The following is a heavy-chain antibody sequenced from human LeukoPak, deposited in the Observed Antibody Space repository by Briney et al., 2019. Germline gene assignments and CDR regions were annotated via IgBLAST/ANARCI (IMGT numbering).Heavy chain of an antibody. CDR1: GGSISSYY. J-gene: IGHJ4*02. CDR2: ISYRGST. CDR3: ASGYNYASRFDF. D-gene: IGHD5-18*01. V-gene: IGHV4-59*08. Sequence: SETLSLTCTVSGGSISSYYWNWFRQPPGKGLEWIGYISYRGSTNYNPSLRSRVSVSVDTSKNQFSLKLNSVTAADTAIYYCASGYNYASRFDFWGQGTPVTDSS.